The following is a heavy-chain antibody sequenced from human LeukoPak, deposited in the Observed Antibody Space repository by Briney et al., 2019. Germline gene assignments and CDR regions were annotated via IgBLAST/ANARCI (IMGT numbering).Heavy chain of an antibody. V-gene: IGHV4-59*08. J-gene: IGHJ4*02. CDR2: ISNSGST. CDR1: GDFIRGYY. CDR3: ARHDSSGFYYFDC. D-gene: IGHD6-6*01. Sequence: SETLSLTCTVSGDFIRGYYWSWIRQPPGKGRESIGHISNSGSTNYNPSLKGRTTMAIDMSKNQLPLRVNSVTAADTAVYYCARHDSSGFYYFDCWGQGALVTVSS.